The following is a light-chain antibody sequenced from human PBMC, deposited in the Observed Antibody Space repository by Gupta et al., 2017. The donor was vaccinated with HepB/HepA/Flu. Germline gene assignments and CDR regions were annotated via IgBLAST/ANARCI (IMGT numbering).Light chain of an antibody. Sequence: DIQMTQSPSSLSASVGDRVTITCRASQSISGYLNWYQQKPGKAPNLLIYAASSLQSGVPSRFSGTGSGTDFTLTISSLQPEDFATYYCQQSYSTPFTFGPGTKVDF. CDR1: QSISGY. V-gene: IGKV1-39*01. J-gene: IGKJ3*01. CDR2: AAS. CDR3: QQSYSTPFT.